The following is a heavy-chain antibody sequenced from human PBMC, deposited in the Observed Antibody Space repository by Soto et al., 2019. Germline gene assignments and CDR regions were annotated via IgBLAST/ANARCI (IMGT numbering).Heavy chain of an antibody. V-gene: IGHV1-8*01. D-gene: IGHD6-19*01. CDR2: MNPNSGNT. CDR3: ARGRSICWSDGGLDYLDY. J-gene: IGHJ4*02. CDR1: GYTFTSYD. Sequence: ASVKVSCKASGYTFTSYDINWVRQATGQGLEWMGWMNPNSGNTGYAQKFQGRVTMTRNTSISTAYMELSSLRSEDTAVYYCARGRSICWSDGGLDYLDYCGQRSLVPVSS.